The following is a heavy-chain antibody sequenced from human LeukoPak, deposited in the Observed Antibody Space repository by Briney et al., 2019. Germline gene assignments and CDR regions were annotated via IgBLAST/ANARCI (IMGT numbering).Heavy chain of an antibody. CDR2: VRSKAYGGTT. V-gene: IGHV3-49*04. Sequence: GSLRLSCTASGFTFGDFAMSWVRQAPGKGLEWVGFVRSKAYGGTTEYAASVKGRFTISRDDSKSIAYLQMNSLKTEDTAVYFCTTDSYFGSVSYYNAWGQGTLVTVSS. D-gene: IGHD3-10*01. CDR3: TTDSYFGSVSYYNA. J-gene: IGHJ5*02. CDR1: GFTFGDFA.